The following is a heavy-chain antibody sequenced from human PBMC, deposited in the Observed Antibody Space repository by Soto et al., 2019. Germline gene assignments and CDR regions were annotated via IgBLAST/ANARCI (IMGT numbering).Heavy chain of an antibody. CDR2: ISDDGSQK. CDR1: GFTFRTYG. Sequence: GGSLRLSXAASGFTFRTYGMHWVRQAPGKGLEWVAFISDDGSQKFYGDSVKGRFTISRDNSKNTLSLRMISLRTEDTSVYYCAKEAPGGWHFFDTWGQGTLVTVSS. V-gene: IGHV3-30*18. CDR3: AKEAPGGWHFFDT. D-gene: IGHD6-19*01. J-gene: IGHJ4*02.